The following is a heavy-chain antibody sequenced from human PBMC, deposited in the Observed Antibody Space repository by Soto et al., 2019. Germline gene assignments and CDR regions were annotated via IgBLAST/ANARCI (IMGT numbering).Heavy chain of an antibody. V-gene: IGHV2-5*01. CDR2: IYWNDDK. Sequence: QITLKESGPTLVKPTQTLTLTCTFSGFSLSTSGVGVGWIRQPPGKALEWLTLIYWNDDKVYSPSLKSRLTITKDTSENQVVLRMTNMDPVDTATYYCAHRYYNSAQDVFDIWGQGTMVTVSS. CDR1: GFSLSTSGVG. J-gene: IGHJ3*02. D-gene: IGHD3-10*01. CDR3: AHRYYNSAQDVFDI.